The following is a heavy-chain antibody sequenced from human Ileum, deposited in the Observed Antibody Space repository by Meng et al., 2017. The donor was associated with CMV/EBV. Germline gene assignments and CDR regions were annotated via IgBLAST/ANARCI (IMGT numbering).Heavy chain of an antibody. CDR2: IHPTGTT. V-gene: IGHV4-4*07. CDR1: GGSLTSYY. CDR3: ARAAARGVPVDL. D-gene: IGHD3-10*01. J-gene: IGHJ5*02. Sequence: PSETLSLTCTVTGGSLTSYYWTWIRQPAGKGLEWIGRIHPTGTTDDNPSLRSRVSMSLDKSKNQFSLKLTSVTAADTAVYYCARAAARGVPVDLWGQGTLVTVSS.